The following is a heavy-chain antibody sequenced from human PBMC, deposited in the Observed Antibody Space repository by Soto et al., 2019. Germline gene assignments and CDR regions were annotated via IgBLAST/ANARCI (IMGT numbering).Heavy chain of an antibody. Sequence: QVQLVESGGGVVQPGRSPRLSCAASGFTFSSYGMHWVRQAPGKGLEWVAVIWYDGSNKYYADSVKGRFTISRDNSKNTLYLQMNSLRAEDTAVYYCARDDSENGMDVWGQGTTVTVSS. J-gene: IGHJ6*02. V-gene: IGHV3-33*01. CDR1: GFTFSSYG. CDR3: ARDDSENGMDV. CDR2: IWYDGSNK. D-gene: IGHD2-21*01.